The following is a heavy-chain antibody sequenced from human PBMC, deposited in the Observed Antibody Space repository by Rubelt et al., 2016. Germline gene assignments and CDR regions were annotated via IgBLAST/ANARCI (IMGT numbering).Heavy chain of an antibody. J-gene: IGHJ4*02. D-gene: IGHD2-2*01. CDR3: ARGSRHCSSTSCYLGF. V-gene: IGHV4-59*04. Sequence: QVQLQESGPGLVKPSETLSLTCTVSGGSISGYYWSWVRQPPGKGLEWIGNIYYSGSTYYNPALTSRITISIDTSKNHLSLKLSAVTAADTAVYYCARGSRHCSSTSCYLGFWGQGTLVTVSS. CDR2: IYYSGST. CDR1: GGSISGYY.